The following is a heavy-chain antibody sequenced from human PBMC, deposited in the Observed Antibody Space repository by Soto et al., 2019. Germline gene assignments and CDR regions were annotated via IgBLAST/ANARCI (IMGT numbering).Heavy chain of an antibody. D-gene: IGHD4-17*01. V-gene: IGHV1-69*13. CDR2: IIPIFGTA. CDR3: ARDLTTVVTEGYDAFDI. J-gene: IGHJ3*02. Sequence: SVEVSCRASGGTFSSYAISWVRQAPGQGLERMGGIIPIFGTANYAQKFQGRVTITADESTSTAYMELSSLRSEDTAVYYCARDLTTVVTEGYDAFDIWGQGTMVTVSS. CDR1: GGTFSSYA.